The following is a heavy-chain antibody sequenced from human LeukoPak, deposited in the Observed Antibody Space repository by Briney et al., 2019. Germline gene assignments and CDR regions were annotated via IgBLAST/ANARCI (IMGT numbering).Heavy chain of an antibody. V-gene: IGHV3-30-3*01. CDR1: GFTFSSYA. J-gene: IGHJ5*02. CDR3: ARENEGEYSSSWYMNWFDP. CDR2: ISYDGSNK. D-gene: IGHD6-13*01. Sequence: GGSLRLSCAASGFTFSSYAMHWVRQAPGKGLEWVAVISYDGSNKYYADSVKGRFTISRDNSKNTLYLQMNSLRAEDTAVYYCARENEGEYSSSWYMNWFDPWGQGTLVTVSS.